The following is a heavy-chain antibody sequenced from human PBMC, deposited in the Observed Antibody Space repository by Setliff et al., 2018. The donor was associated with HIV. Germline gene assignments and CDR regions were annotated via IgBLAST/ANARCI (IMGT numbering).Heavy chain of an antibody. D-gene: IGHD3-16*01. CDR3: AGGKGNSGTYRLLFGGPNEIDAFEI. CDR2: INPNSGGT. J-gene: IGHJ3*02. CDR1: GYILSAYY. Sequence: ASVKVSCKAPGYILSAYYMHWVRQAPGQGLEWMGWINPNSGGTNYAQKFQGRVTLTRDTSISTDYMELSRLTSDDTAVYYCAGGKGNSGTYRLLFGGPNEIDAFEIWGLGTMVTVSS. V-gene: IGHV1-2*02.